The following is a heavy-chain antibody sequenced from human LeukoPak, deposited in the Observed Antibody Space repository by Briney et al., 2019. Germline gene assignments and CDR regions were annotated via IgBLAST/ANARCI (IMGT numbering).Heavy chain of an antibody. CDR3: AVTMVRGQAFDI. D-gene: IGHD3-10*01. Sequence: GESLKISCRGCGYSFTSYWIGWVRQMPGKGLEWMGIIYPRDSDTRYSPSFQGQVTISADKSSTTAYLQWSSLKASDTAMYYCAVTMVRGQAFDIWGQGTMVTVSS. J-gene: IGHJ3*02. CDR1: GYSFTSYW. CDR2: IYPRDSDT. V-gene: IGHV5-51*01.